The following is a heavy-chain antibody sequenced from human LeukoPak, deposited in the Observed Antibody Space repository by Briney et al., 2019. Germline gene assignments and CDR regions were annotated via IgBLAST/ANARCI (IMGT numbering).Heavy chain of an antibody. Sequence: KTGGSLRLSCAASGFTFSDYYMSWIRQAPGKGLEWVSYISSSGSTIYYADSVKGRFTISRDNAKNSLYLQMNSLRAEDTALYYCAKDFYRGAFDIWGQGTMVTVSS. CDR2: ISSSGSTI. CDR1: GFTFSDYY. J-gene: IGHJ3*02. CDR3: AKDFYRGAFDI. V-gene: IGHV3-11*01. D-gene: IGHD3-10*01.